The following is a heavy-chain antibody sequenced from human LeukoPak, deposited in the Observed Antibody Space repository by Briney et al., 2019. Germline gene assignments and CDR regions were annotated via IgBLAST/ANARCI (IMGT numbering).Heavy chain of an antibody. CDR3: ARDLLTAFDI. V-gene: IGHV4-59*01. CDR1: GGSISSYY. Sequence: SETPSLTCTVSGGSISSYYWSWIRQPPGKGLEWIGYIYYSGSTNYNPSLKSRVTISVDTSKNQFSLKLSSVTAADTAVYYCARDLLTAFDIWGQGTMVTVSS. J-gene: IGHJ3*02. CDR2: IYYSGST.